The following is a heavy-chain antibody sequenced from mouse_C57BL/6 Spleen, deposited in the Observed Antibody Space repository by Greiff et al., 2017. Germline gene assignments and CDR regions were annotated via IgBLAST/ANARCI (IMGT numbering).Heavy chain of an antibody. CDR1: GYTFTSYW. CDR2: IHPNSGST. V-gene: IGHV1-64*01. CDR3: ARRDQIYYGYDNDY. Sequence: QVQLQQPGAELVKPGASVKLSCKASGYTFTSYWMHWVKQRPGQGLEWIGMIHPNSGSTNYNEKFKSKATLTVDKSSSTAYMQLSSLTSEDSAVYYCARRDQIYYGYDNDYWGQGTTRTVSS. D-gene: IGHD2-2*01. J-gene: IGHJ2*01.